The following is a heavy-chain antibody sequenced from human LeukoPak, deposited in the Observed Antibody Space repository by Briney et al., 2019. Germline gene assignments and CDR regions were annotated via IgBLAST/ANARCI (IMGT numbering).Heavy chain of an antibody. Sequence: GGSLRLSCAASGFTFSNYAMHWVRQAPGKGLEYVSAISSNGGSTYYADSVKGRFTISRDNSKNTLYLQMSSLRAEDTAVYYCVKDLFLTPNLDSSSWVLRAFDIWGQGTMVTVSS. CDR1: GFTFSNYA. J-gene: IGHJ3*02. CDR2: ISSNGGST. V-gene: IGHV3-64D*09. CDR3: VKDLFLTPNLDSSSWVLRAFDI. D-gene: IGHD6-13*01.